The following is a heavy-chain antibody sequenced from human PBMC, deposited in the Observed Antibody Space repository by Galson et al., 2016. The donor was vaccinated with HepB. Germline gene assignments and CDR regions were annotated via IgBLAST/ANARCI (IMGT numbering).Heavy chain of an antibody. CDR1: GFIFSNYA. CDR3: AKAALVGPTYPLEF. CDR2: ISEDGSNR. D-gene: IGHD1-26*01. J-gene: IGHJ4*02. Sequence: SLRLPCAASGFIFSNYAVLWVRQAPGKGPEWVAVISEDGSNRHYIASVEGRFTVSRDNSKNTFYLQMNSLRAEDRAVYYCAKAALVGPTYPLEFWGPGTLVTVSS. V-gene: IGHV3-30*04.